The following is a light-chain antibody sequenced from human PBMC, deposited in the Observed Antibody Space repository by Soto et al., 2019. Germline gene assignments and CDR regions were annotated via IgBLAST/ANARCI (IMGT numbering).Light chain of an antibody. J-gene: IGKJ5*01. CDR3: QQRDSWIT. Sequence: IVLTQSPATLSLWPGETAILSCRASQSVSNYLSWYQQKPGQAPSLLIYDASNSAPGIPARFSGSGSVTDFTLTISSLEPEDFAHYYSQQRDSWITFGQGTRLEIE. V-gene: IGKV3-11*01. CDR1: QSVSNY. CDR2: DAS.